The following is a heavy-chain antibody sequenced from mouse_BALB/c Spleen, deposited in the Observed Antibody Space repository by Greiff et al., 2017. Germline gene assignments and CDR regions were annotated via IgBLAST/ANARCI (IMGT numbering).Heavy chain of an antibody. CDR1: GFSLTSYG. CDR2: IWAGGST. J-gene: IGHJ4*01. V-gene: IGHV2-9*02. CDR3: AREGDYDAGYAMDY. Sequence: VKLMESGPGLVAPSQSLSITCTVSGFSLTSYGVHWVRQPPGKGLEWLGVIWAGGSTNYNSALMSRLSISKDNSKSQVFLKMNSLQTDDTAMYYCAREGDYDAGYAMDYWGQGTSVTVSS. D-gene: IGHD2-4*01.